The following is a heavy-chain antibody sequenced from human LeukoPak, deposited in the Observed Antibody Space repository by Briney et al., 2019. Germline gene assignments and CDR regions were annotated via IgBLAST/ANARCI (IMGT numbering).Heavy chain of an antibody. CDR1: RFTFSDYG. CDR2: ISGSGGST. Sequence: GGSLRLSCAASRFTFSDYGMSWVRQAPGKGLEWVSFISGSGGSTYYADSVKGRFTISRDNSKNTLYLQMNSLRAEDTAVYYCAKDIEQPVPVGGDYWGQGTLVTVSS. D-gene: IGHD6-6*01. CDR3: AKDIEQPVPVGGDY. V-gene: IGHV3-23*01. J-gene: IGHJ4*02.